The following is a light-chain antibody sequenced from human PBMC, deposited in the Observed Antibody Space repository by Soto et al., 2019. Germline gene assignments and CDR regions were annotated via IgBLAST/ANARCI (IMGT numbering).Light chain of an antibody. Sequence: QLVLTQPPSASGSPGQSVTISCTGTTSDIGAYNYVSWYQQRPGKAPKLIIYEVTRRPSGVPDRIFGSKSYTTASLTVSGLQAEDEADYYCSSFAGTNSFVFGTGIKLTVL. V-gene: IGLV2-8*01. CDR2: EVT. CDR3: SSFAGTNSFV. J-gene: IGLJ1*01. CDR1: TSDIGAYNY.